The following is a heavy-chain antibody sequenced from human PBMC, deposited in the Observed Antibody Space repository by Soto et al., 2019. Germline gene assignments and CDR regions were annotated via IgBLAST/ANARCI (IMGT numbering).Heavy chain of an antibody. D-gene: IGHD4-4*01. Sequence: TLSLTCTVSGCSIRSYYWSWIRQPPGKGLEWIGYIYYSGSTNYNPSLKSRVTISVDTSKNQFSLKLSSVTAADTAVYYCARSSRLQFDYWGQGTLVTVSS. J-gene: IGHJ4*02. V-gene: IGHV4-59*08. CDR3: ARSSRLQFDY. CDR2: IYYSGST. CDR1: GCSIRSYY.